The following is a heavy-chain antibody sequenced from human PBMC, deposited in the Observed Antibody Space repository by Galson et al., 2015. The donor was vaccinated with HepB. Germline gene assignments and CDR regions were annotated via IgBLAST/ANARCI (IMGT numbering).Heavy chain of an antibody. Sequence: QSGAEVKKPGESLRISCKVSGLSSGTNWIAWVRQMPEKGLELMGIIDLDDSETRYSPSFEGQVTISADGSIDTAYWQWSSLKASDSAIYFCARLKAVAAAGAGYLDYWGQGALITVSS. CDR1: GLSSGTNW. CDR3: ARLKAVAAAGAGYLDY. J-gene: IGHJ4*02. D-gene: IGHD6-13*01. CDR2: IDLDDSET. V-gene: IGHV5-51*03.